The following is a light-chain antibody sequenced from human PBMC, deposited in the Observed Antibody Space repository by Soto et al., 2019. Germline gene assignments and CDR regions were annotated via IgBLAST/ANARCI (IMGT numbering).Light chain of an antibody. CDR3: QQYDDWPIT. CDR2: DGS. J-gene: IGKJ5*01. Sequence: EIVMTQSPDTVYVSPGERATLSCRASQSVRSNLAWYQHKPGQAPRLLIYDGSTSALGSPARFSGSESGTEFTLTISSLQSEDVAVYFCQQYDDWPITFGQGTRLEIK. CDR1: QSVRSN. V-gene: IGKV3-15*01.